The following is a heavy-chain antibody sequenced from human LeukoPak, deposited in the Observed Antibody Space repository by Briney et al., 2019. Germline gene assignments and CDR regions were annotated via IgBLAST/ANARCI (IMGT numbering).Heavy chain of an antibody. D-gene: IGHD6-19*01. CDR3: ARNLGYSSGWYSPDWFDP. Sequence: SQTLSLTCAISGDSVSSNSAAWNWIRQPPSRGLEWLGRTYYRSKWYNDYAVSVKSRITINPDTSKNQFSLQLNSVTPEGTAVYYCARNLGYSSGWYSPDWFDPWGQGTLVTVSS. V-gene: IGHV6-1*01. J-gene: IGHJ5*02. CDR2: TYYRSKWYN. CDR1: GDSVSSNSAA.